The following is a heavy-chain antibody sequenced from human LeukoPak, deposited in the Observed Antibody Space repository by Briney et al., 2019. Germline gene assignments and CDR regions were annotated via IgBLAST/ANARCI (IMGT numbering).Heavy chain of an antibody. V-gene: IGHV4-39*07. CDR2: IHHLGTT. Sequence: SETLSLTCIVSGGSISTNTYYWGWIRLPPGKGLEWIGVIHHLGTTYYNPSLRSRVTISVDTSKNHFSLRRTSVTAADTAVYYCARVTYNGYQLFDYWGQGNLVTVS. CDR3: ARVTYNGYQLFDY. CDR1: GGSISTNTYY. J-gene: IGHJ4*02. D-gene: IGHD3-10*01.